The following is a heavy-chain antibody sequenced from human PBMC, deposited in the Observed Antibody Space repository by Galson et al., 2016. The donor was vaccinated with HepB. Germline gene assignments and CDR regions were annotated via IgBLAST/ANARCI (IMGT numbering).Heavy chain of an antibody. CDR2: IDPSDSYT. D-gene: IGHD4-17*01. Sequence: QSGAEVKKPGESLRISCKGSGYTFSSHWITWVRQMPGKGLEWMGRIDPSDSYTTYSPSFEGHVTISTNKSINTAYLQWSSLKASDTAMYYCARLGTTTVTKFDYWGQGTPVTVST. CDR1: GYTFSSHW. J-gene: IGHJ4*02. CDR3: ARLGTTTVTKFDY. V-gene: IGHV5-10-1*01.